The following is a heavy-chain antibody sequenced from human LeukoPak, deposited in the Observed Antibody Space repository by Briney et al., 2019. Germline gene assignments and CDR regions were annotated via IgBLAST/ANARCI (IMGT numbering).Heavy chain of an antibody. CDR2: VYYSGST. V-gene: IGHV4-39*01. Sequence: SETLSLTCTVSGGSITSSSYYWGWIRQPPGKGLEWIGSVYYSGSTYYNPSLKSRVTMSVDTSKNPFSLKLSSVTAADTAVYYCARGHRVLVYDSSASPPGGWGQGTLVTVSS. D-gene: IGHD3-22*01. CDR1: GGSITSSSYY. J-gene: IGHJ4*02. CDR3: ARGHRVLVYDSSASPPGG.